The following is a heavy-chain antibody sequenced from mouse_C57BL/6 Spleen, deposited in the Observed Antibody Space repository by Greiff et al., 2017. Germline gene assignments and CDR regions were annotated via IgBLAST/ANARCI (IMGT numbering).Heavy chain of an antibody. CDR2: INPNYGTT. D-gene: IGHD1-1*01. J-gene: IGHJ1*03. Sequence: EVQLQQSGPELVKPGASVKISCKASGYSFTDYNMNWVKQSNGKSLEWIGVINPNYGTTSYNQKFKGKATLTVDQSSSTAYMQLNSLTSEDSAVYYCAPVYYGSRDWYFDVWGTGTTVTVSS. CDR1: GYSFTDYN. CDR3: APVYYGSRDWYFDV. V-gene: IGHV1-39*01.